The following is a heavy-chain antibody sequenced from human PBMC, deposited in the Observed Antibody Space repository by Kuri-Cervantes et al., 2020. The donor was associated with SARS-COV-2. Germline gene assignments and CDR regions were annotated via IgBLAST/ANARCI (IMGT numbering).Heavy chain of an antibody. CDR2: IYYSGST. D-gene: IGHD2-2*01. Sequence: GSLRPSCTVPGGSISSSSYYWGWIRQPPGKGLEWIGSIYYSGSTYYNPSLKSRVTISVDTSKNQFSLKLSSVTAADTAVYYCASYHQLLPRRSFDYWGQGTLVTVSS. CDR3: ASYHQLLPRRSFDY. J-gene: IGHJ4*02. CDR1: GGSISSSSYY. V-gene: IGHV4-39*01.